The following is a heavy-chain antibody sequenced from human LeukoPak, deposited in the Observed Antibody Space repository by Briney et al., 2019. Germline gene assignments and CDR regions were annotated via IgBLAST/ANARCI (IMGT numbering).Heavy chain of an antibody. Sequence: GGSLRLSCTVSGFTFTEYAMSWVRQAPGKGLEWVSGISRSGAYTYYADSVKGRFTIYRDTSQNTLFLQLNSLRAGDTAVYYCAKRGFYDSSGYYYDALDTWGQGTWVTVSS. CDR2: ISRSGAYT. V-gene: IGHV3-23*01. D-gene: IGHD3-22*01. CDR1: GFTFTEYA. J-gene: IGHJ3*02. CDR3: AKRGFYDSSGYYYDALDT.